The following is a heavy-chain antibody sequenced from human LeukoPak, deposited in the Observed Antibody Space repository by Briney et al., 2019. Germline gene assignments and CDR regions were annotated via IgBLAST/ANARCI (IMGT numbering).Heavy chain of an antibody. CDR1: GFTFSTYA. J-gene: IGHJ4*02. CDR2: ISGSGDT. CDR3: AKDLAGTIPEAIDY. D-gene: IGHD1-7*01. V-gene: IGHV3-23*01. Sequence: GGSLRLSCAASGFTFSTYAMTWVRQVPGKGLECVSIISGSGDTYYADSVKGRFTISRDNSKNTLYLQMNSLRAEDTAVYYCAKDLAGTIPEAIDYWGQGTLVTVSS.